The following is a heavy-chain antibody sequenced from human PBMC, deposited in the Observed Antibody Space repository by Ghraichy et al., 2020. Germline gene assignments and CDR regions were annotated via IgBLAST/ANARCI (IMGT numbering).Heavy chain of an antibody. V-gene: IGHV1-2*06. CDR2: INPNSGVT. CDR1: GDTFRDYC. CDR3: ARVQRHDRLRHDAFDI. D-gene: IGHD3-16*01. J-gene: IGHJ3*02. Sequence: ASVKVSCKASGDTFRDYCIHWVRETPGQGLEWVGRINPNSGVTTYAQKFQGRVTMTGDTSTTTAYMDLSRLTSDDTAMYFCARVQRHDRLRHDAFDIWGQGTIVTVSS.